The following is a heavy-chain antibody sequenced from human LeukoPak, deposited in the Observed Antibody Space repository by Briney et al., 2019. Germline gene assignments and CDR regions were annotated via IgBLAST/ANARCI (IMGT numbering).Heavy chain of an antibody. CDR2: ISAYNCNT. CDR1: GYTFTSYG. Sequence: GASVNVSCKASGYTFTSYGISWARQAPGQGLEWMGCISAYNCNTNYAQKLQGRVTMTTDTSTSTAYMELRSLRSGDTAVYYCARDRSRFVVVPAAMNYWGQGTLVTVSS. V-gene: IGHV1-18*01. D-gene: IGHD2-2*01. J-gene: IGHJ4*02. CDR3: ARDRSRFVVVPAAMNY.